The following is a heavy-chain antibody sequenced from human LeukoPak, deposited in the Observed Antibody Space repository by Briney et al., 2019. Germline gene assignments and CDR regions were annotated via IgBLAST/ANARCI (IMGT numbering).Heavy chain of an antibody. V-gene: IGHV3-23*01. CDR2: ISGSGGST. Sequence: GGSLRLSCAASGFTFSSYAMSWVRQAPGKGLEWVSAISGSGGSTYYADSVKGRFTISRDNSKNTLYLQMNSLRAEDTAVYYCARGTPTGYSSGWLYYFDYWGLGTLVTVSS. CDR1: GFTFSSYA. J-gene: IGHJ4*02. D-gene: IGHD6-19*01. CDR3: ARGTPTGYSSGWLYYFDY.